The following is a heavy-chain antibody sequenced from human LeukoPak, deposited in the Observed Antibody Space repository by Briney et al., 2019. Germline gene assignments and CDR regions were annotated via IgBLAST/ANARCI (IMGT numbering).Heavy chain of an antibody. Sequence: GGSLRLSCAASGFTFSSYGMHWVRQAPGKGLEWVAVISYDGSNKYYADSVKGRFTISRDNSKNTLYLQMNSLRAEDTAVYYCARSGGSYRRGFDYWGQGTLVTVSS. CDR1: GFTFSSYG. V-gene: IGHV3-30*03. CDR3: ARSGGSYRRGFDY. CDR2: ISYDGSNK. J-gene: IGHJ4*02. D-gene: IGHD1-26*01.